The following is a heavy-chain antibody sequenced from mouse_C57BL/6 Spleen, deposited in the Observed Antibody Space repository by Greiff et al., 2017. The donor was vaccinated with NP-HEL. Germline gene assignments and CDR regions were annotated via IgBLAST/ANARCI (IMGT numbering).Heavy chain of an antibody. Sequence: VQLQQSGPELVKPGASVKISCKASGYAFSSSWMNWVKQRPGKGLEWIGRIYPGDGDTNYNGKFKGKATLTADKSSSTAYMQLSSLTSEDSAVYFCATQGLYDYDNAMDYWGQGTSVTVSS. CDR1: GYAFSSSW. V-gene: IGHV1-82*01. D-gene: IGHD2-4*01. CDR2: IYPGDGDT. CDR3: ATQGLYDYDNAMDY. J-gene: IGHJ4*01.